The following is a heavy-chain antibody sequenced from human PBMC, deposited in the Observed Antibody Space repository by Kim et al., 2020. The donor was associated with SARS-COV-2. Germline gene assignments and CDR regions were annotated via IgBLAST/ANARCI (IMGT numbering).Heavy chain of an antibody. D-gene: IGHD3-22*01. CDR3: SSYDNSGSYYFNY. CDR1: GFTFSASA. CDR2: VRTKNNKFAT. Sequence: GGSLRLSCAASGFTFSASAIHWVRQASGKGLEWVGRVRTKNNKFATTYGASMTGIFTISRDDSKNTAYLPLNSLKTEDTAIYYCSSYDNSGSYYFNYWGQGTLVTVSS. J-gene: IGHJ4*02. V-gene: IGHV3-73*01.